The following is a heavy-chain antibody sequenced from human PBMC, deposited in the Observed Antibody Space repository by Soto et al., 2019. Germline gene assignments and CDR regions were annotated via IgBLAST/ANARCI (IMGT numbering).Heavy chain of an antibody. Sequence: PSETLSLTCTVSGGSISSAFYYWGWIRQPPGKGLEWIGSIHYSGTTHYSPSLTSRLTVSVDTSNNRFSLKLNSVTAADTAVYFCVRQPTAHIFFYWGQGALVTVSS. J-gene: IGHJ4*02. CDR2: IHYSGTT. CDR3: VRQPTAHIFFY. D-gene: IGHD3-9*01. CDR1: GGSISSAFYY. V-gene: IGHV4-39*01.